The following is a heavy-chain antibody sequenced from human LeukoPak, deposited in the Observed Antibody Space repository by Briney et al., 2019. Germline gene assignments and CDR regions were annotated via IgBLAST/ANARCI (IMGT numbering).Heavy chain of an antibody. V-gene: IGHV1-69*02. CDR1: GGTFSTYT. Sequence: SVKVSCKASGGTFSTYTISWVRQAPRQGLEWMGRIIPFLGIANYAQKFQGRVTITADKSTSTAYMELSSLRSEDTAVYYCARGMAWLEGRDILTPIKEDYFDYWGQGTLVTVSS. CDR2: IIPFLGIA. J-gene: IGHJ4*02. D-gene: IGHD3-9*01. CDR3: ARGMAWLEGRDILTPIKEDYFDY.